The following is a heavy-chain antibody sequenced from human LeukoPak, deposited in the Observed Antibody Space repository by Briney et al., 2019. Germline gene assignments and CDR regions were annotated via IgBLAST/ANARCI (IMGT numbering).Heavy chain of an antibody. J-gene: IGHJ4*02. CDR1: GYTFTGYY. Sequence: ASVKVSCKASGYTFTGYYMHWVRQAPGQGLEWMGWINPNSGGTNYAQKFQGRVTMTRDTSISTAYMELSRLRSDDTAVYYCAKERGNYGSGSWGIDYWGQGTLVTVPS. D-gene: IGHD3-10*01. V-gene: IGHV1-2*02. CDR2: INPNSGGT. CDR3: AKERGNYGSGSWGIDY.